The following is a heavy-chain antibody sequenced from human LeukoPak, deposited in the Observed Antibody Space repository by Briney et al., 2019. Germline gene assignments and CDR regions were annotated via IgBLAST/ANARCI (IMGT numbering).Heavy chain of an antibody. CDR1: GGSISSNS. V-gene: IGHV4-4*07. CDR2: IYTSGSP. D-gene: IGHD6-19*01. Sequence: SETLSLTCTVSGGSISSNSWSWIRQPAGQGLEWIGHIYTSGSPNYNPSLRSRVTMSVDTSKNQISLKLSSVTAADSAVYYCARGSEQWLTYFNYWGQGTLVTVSS. J-gene: IGHJ4*02. CDR3: ARGSEQWLTYFNY.